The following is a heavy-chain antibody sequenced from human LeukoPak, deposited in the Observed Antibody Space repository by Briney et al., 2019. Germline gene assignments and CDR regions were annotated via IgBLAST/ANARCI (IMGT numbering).Heavy chain of an antibody. Sequence: GGSLRLSCAASGFTFSSYAMSWVRQAPGKGLEWVSAISGSGGSTYYADSVKGRFTISRDNSKNTLYLQMNSLRAEDTAVYYCAKDTGNYYDSSGYYYWGQGTLVTVSS. V-gene: IGHV3-23*01. J-gene: IGHJ4*02. CDR2: ISGSGGST. CDR3: AKDTGNYYDSSGYYY. CDR1: GFTFSSYA. D-gene: IGHD3-22*01.